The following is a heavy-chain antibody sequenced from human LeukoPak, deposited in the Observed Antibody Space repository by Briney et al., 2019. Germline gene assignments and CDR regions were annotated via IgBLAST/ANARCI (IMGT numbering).Heavy chain of an antibody. V-gene: IGHV4-59*01. CDR1: GGSISSYY. J-gene: IGHJ5*02. Sequence: SETLSLTCTVSGGSISSYYWSWIRQPPGKGLEWIGYIYYSGSTNYNPSLKSRVTISVDTSKNQSSLKLSSVTAADTAVYYCARGTYYYDSSGYHWGQGTLVTVSS. CDR2: IYYSGST. CDR3: ARGTYYYDSSGYH. D-gene: IGHD3-22*01.